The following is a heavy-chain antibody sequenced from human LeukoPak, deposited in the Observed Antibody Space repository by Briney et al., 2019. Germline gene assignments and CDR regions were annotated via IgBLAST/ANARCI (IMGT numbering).Heavy chain of an antibody. CDR3: AKDGSSSWPYDAFDI. CDR2: ISYDGSNK. J-gene: IGHJ3*02. Sequence: GGSLRLSCAASGFTFSSYAMHWVRQAPGKGLEWVAVISYDGSNKYYADSVKGRFTISRDNSKNTLYLQMNSLRAEDTAVYYCAKDGSSSWPYDAFDIWGQGTMVTVSS. V-gene: IGHV3-30-3*01. CDR1: GFTFSSYA. D-gene: IGHD6-13*01.